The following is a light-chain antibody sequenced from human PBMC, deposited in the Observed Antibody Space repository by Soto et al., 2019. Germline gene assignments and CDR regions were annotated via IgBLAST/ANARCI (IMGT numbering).Light chain of an antibody. CDR3: AAWDDSLSGWA. CDR1: SSNIGSNY. CDR2: RNN. J-gene: IGLJ3*02. Sequence: QSVLTQPPSASGTPGQTVTISCSGSSSNIGSNYVYWYQQLPGTAPKLLIYRNNQRPSGVPDRFSGSKSGTSASLAISGLRSEDEADYYCAAWDDSLSGWAFGGGTQLTVL. V-gene: IGLV1-47*01.